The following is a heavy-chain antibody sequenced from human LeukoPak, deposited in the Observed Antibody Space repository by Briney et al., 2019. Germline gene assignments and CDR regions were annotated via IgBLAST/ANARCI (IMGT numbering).Heavy chain of an antibody. CDR1: GYSINNGYY. D-gene: IGHD3/OR15-3a*01. V-gene: IGHV4-38-2*02. Sequence: ASETLSLTCTVSGYSINNGYYWGWFRQPPGKGLEWIGSIYHVGTTSYNPSLKSRVTISVDTSKNHFSLKLNSVTAADTAVYYCARQTGSGLFILPGGQGTLVTVSS. J-gene: IGHJ4*02. CDR2: IYHVGTT. CDR3: ARQTGSGLFILP.